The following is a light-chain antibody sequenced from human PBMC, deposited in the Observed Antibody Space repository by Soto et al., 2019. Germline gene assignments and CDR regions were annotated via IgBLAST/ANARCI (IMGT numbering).Light chain of an antibody. CDR1: QSVGSN. V-gene: IGKV3-15*01. CDR2: GAS. CDR3: QQYNNWPPERT. Sequence: EIVMTQSPATLSVSPGERATLSCRASQSVGSNLAWYQQKPGQAPRLLIYGASTRATGIPARFSGSGSGTEFTLPISSLQSEDFAIYFCQQYNNWPPERTFGHGTKVEIK. J-gene: IGKJ1*01.